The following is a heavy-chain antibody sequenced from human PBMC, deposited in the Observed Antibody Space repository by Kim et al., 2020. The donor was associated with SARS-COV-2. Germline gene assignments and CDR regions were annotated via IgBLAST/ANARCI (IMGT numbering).Heavy chain of an antibody. CDR2: ISFDGSKT. V-gene: IGHV3-30*18. CDR1: GFTFRNYG. J-gene: IGHJ4*02. CDR3: AKEVTSGTFPDY. D-gene: IGHD3-10*01. Sequence: GGSLRLSCAVSGFTFRNYGMHWVRQAPGKGLEWVALISFDGSKTYYVDSVKGRFTISRDNSKNTLFLQMFALGDEDTAVYYCAKEVTSGTFPDYWGQGTL.